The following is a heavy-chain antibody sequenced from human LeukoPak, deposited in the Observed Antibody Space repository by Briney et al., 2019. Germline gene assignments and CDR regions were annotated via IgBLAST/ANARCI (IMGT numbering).Heavy chain of an antibody. J-gene: IGHJ4*02. D-gene: IGHD6-13*01. V-gene: IGHV1-69*13. Sequence: ASVKVSCKASGGTFSSYAISWVRQAPGQGLEWMGGIIPIFGTANYAQKFQGRVTITADESTSTAYMELSSLRSEDTAVYYCARDPSQYSSSWSLFDYWGQGTLVTVSS. CDR1: GGTFSSYA. CDR3: ARDPSQYSSSWSLFDY. CDR2: IIPIFGTA.